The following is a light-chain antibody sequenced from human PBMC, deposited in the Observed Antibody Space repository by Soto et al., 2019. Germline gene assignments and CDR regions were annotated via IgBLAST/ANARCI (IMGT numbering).Light chain of an antibody. CDR3: QQYGSSPPIT. J-gene: IGKJ5*01. V-gene: IGKV3-20*01. CDR1: QTLSINS. CDR2: AAS. Sequence: EIVFTQSPDTLYLSPGERATLFCRASQTLSINSLACYQPKLGQSPSLIIYAASTRHNGIPDRFSVSGSGTDLTLTLSRLEPEDFAVYDCQQYGSSPPITFGQGTRLEIK.